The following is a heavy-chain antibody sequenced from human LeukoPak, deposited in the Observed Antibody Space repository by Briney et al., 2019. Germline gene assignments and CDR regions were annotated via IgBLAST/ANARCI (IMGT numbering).Heavy chain of an antibody. Sequence: GGSLRPSRAASGFTFSSYAMSWVRQPPGKGMEWVSTIRGTGSNTYYADSVKGRFTISRDNSKNTLYLQMNSLRAEDSAGYYCAKSRGWLQLWEYWGQGTLVTVSS. CDR1: GFTFSSYA. CDR2: IRGTGSNT. V-gene: IGHV3-23*01. J-gene: IGHJ4*01. CDR3: AKSRGWLQLWEY. D-gene: IGHD5-24*01.